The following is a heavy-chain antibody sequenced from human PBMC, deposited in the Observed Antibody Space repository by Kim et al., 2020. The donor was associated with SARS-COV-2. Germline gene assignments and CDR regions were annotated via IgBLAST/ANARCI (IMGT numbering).Heavy chain of an antibody. CDR1: GYTFTSYY. J-gene: IGHJ4*02. CDR3: ASSPGYDKLRYFDWLLNYFDY. D-gene: IGHD3-9*01. V-gene: IGHV1-46*01. CDR2: INPSGGST. Sequence: ASVKVSCKASGYTFTSYYMHWVRQAPGQGLEWMGIINPSGGSTSYAQKFQGRVTMTRDTSTSTVYMELSSLRSEDTAVYYCASSPGYDKLRYFDWLLNYFDYWGQGTLVTVSS.